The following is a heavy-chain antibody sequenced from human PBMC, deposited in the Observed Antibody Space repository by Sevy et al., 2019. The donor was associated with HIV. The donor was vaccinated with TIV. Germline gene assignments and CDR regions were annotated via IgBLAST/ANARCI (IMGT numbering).Heavy chain of an antibody. CDR1: GFTFSSYG. Sequence: GGSLRLSCAASGFTFSSYGMHWVRQAPGKGLEWVAFIRFDGNSKYYADSVKGRFTISRDNSKNTLYLQLNSLTAEDTAFYYCARADCGDDCYLVFDYRGQGTLVTVSS. CDR2: IRFDGNSK. CDR3: ARADCGDDCYLVFDY. J-gene: IGHJ4*02. V-gene: IGHV3-30*02. D-gene: IGHD2-21*01.